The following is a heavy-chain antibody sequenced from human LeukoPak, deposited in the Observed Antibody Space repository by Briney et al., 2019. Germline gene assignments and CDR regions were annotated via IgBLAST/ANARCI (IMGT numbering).Heavy chain of an antibody. CDR3: AHRKNYYDSSVFDN. D-gene: IGHD3-22*01. V-gene: IGHV2-5*02. CDR1: GFSPNTRGVG. Sequence: SGPTLVNPTQTLTLTCTFSGFSPNTRGVGVGWIRKPPGRALEWLALIYWDDDRRYSPSLKSRLTITKDTSKNQVVLTMTNMDPVDTATYFCAHRKNYYDSSVFDNWGQGTLVTVSS. CDR2: IYWDDDR. J-gene: IGHJ4*02.